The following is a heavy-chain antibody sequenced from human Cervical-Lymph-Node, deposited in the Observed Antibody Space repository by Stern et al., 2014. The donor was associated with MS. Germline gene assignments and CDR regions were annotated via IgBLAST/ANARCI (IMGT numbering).Heavy chain of an antibody. CDR3: ATTRWDLFTWNWFDP. D-gene: IGHD1-26*01. J-gene: IGHJ5*02. CDR2: IHDSGST. CDR1: GGSISSSGYY. V-gene: IGHV4-61*02. Sequence: VQLVQSGPGLVKPSQTLSLTCTVSGGSISSSGYYWSWIRQPADKGLEWIGRIHDSGSTYYNPSLKSRVTISRDPAKNHFSLKLPSVTAADTAVYYCATTRWDLFTWNWFDPWGQGTLVTVSS.